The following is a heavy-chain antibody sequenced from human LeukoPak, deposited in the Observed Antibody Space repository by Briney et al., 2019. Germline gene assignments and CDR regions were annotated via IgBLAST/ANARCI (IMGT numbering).Heavy chain of an antibody. J-gene: IGHJ6*03. Sequence: GGSLRLSCAASGFTFSSYSMNWVRQAPGKGLGWVSYISSSSSTIYYADSVKGRFTISRDNAKNSLYLQMNSLRAEDTAVYYCASLYSYYYYYMDVWGKGTTVTVSS. D-gene: IGHD2-8*01. CDR1: GFTFSSYS. V-gene: IGHV3-48*01. CDR2: ISSSSSTI. CDR3: ASLYSYYYYYMDV.